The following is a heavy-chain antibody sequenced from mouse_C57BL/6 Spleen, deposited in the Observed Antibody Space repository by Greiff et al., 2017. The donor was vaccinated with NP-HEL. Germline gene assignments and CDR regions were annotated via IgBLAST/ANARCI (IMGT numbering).Heavy chain of an antibody. CDR2: INPNNGGT. Sequence: EVQLQQSGPELVKPGASVKIPCKASGYTFTDYNMDWVKQSHGKSLEWIGDINPNNGGTIYNQKFKGKATLTVDKSYSTAYMELRSLTSEDTAVYYGARRDVYYLYYFDYWGQGTTLTVSS. V-gene: IGHV1-18*01. D-gene: IGHD2-3*01. CDR1: GYTFTDYN. J-gene: IGHJ2*01. CDR3: ARRDVYYLYYFDY.